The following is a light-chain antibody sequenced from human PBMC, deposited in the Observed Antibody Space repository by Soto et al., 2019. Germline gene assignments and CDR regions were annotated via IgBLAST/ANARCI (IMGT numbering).Light chain of an antibody. CDR1: QSITGW. CDR2: DAS. CDR3: QQYKSMYT. J-gene: IGKJ2*01. Sequence: DIQMTQSPSTLSASVGDRVTITCRASQSITGWLAWYQQKPGKAPKLLIYDASSLESGVPSRFSGSGSGTEYTLSISSLQPDDFGTYYCQQYKSMYTFGQGTKLEIK. V-gene: IGKV1-5*01.